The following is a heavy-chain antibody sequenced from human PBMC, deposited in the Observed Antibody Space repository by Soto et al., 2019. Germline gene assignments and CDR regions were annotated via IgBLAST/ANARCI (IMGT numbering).Heavy chain of an antibody. CDR3: ARARWYDAFDV. Sequence: AETLSLTCAVSGFFISSGNYWGWIRKPPGKGLEWIGGIFHGGNTYYNPSLKSRVTISVDMSKDQFSLKLNSVTAADTAVYYCARARWYDAFDVWGQGTVVTVSS. V-gene: IGHV4-38-2*01. J-gene: IGHJ3*01. D-gene: IGHD2-15*01. CDR2: IFHGGNT. CDR1: GFFISSGNY.